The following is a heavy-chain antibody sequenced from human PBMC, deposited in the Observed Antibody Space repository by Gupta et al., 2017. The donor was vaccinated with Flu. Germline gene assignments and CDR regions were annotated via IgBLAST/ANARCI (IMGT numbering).Heavy chain of an antibody. Sequence: EVQLVESGGGLVKPGGSLRLSCAASGFTFVSAWMSWVRQALGTGLAWVVWIKSKTYGEQTDYAAPVKGRFTISRDDSKNTLYLQMNSLKTEDRAVYYCTTDGLEEAYSSSWDWFDPWGQGTLVTVSS. J-gene: IGHJ5*02. CDR3: TTDGLEEAYSSSWDWFDP. CDR1: GFTFVSAW. D-gene: IGHD6-13*01. V-gene: IGHV3-15*01. CDR2: IKSKTYGEQT.